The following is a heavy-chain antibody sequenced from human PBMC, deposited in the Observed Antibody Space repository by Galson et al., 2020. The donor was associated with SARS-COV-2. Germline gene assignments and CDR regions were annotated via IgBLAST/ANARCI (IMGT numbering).Heavy chain of an antibody. Sequence: GESLKISCEGSGFTFSHYWMNWVRQVPGKGLEWVASINQGGTQTHYVESVQGRFTISRDDAKSALYLQMKNLRGEDTAIYYCARVTWTGNPFDHWGQGTLVTVSS. CDR3: ARVTWTGNPFDH. CDR1: GFTFSHYW. CDR2: INQGGTQT. V-gene: IGHV3-7*03. J-gene: IGHJ4*02. D-gene: IGHD3-9*01.